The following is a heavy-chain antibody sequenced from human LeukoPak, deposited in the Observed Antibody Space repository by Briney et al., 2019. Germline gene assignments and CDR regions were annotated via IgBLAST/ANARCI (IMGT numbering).Heavy chain of an antibody. J-gene: IGHJ4*02. V-gene: IGHV3-23*01. CDR3: AKVFEDYYDFWSGYHLDY. Sequence: GGSLRLSCAASGFTFSSYAMSWVRQAPGKGLEWVSAISGSGGSTYYADSVKGRFTISRDNSKNTLYLQMNSLRAEDTAVYYCAKVFEDYYDFWSGYHLDYWGQGTLVTVSS. D-gene: IGHD3-3*01. CDR1: GFTFSSYA. CDR2: ISGSGGST.